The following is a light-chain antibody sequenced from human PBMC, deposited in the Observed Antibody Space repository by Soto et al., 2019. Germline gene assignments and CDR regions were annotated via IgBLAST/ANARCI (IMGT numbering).Light chain of an antibody. CDR2: EVS. CDR1: SSDVGGYKY. CDR3: SSYTSSSPCV. J-gene: IGLJ1*01. Sequence: ALTQPASVSGSPGQSITISCTGTSSDVGGYKYVSWYQQHPGKAPKLMIYEVSNRPSGASNRFSGSKSGNTASLTISGLQAEDEADYYCSSYTSSSPCVFGTGTKVTVL. V-gene: IGLV2-14*01.